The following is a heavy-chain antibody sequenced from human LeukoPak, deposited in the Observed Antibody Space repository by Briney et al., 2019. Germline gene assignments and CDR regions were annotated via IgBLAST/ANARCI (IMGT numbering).Heavy chain of an antibody. V-gene: IGHV4-59*01. Sequence: SETLSLTCTVSGASISSYYWSWIRQPPGKGLEWIGDIYYSGSIKYNPSLKSRVTMSVDTSKNRFSLKLSSVTAADTAIYYCARENPSGYYNRPIDYWGQGTLVTVSS. CDR1: GASISSYY. D-gene: IGHD3-22*01. CDR2: IYYSGSI. CDR3: ARENPSGYYNRPIDY. J-gene: IGHJ4*02.